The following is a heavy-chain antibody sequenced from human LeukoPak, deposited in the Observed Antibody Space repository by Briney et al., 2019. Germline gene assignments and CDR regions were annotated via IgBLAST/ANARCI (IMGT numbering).Heavy chain of an antibody. J-gene: IGHJ4*02. CDR1: GFTFDDYG. D-gene: IGHD2-2*01. V-gene: IGHV3-20*04. CDR2: INWNGGST. CDR3: VRGRYCNSISCDYFDY. Sequence: RPGGSLRLSCAASGFTFDDYGMSWVRQAPGKGLEWVSGINWNGGSTGYADSVKGRFTISRDNAKNSLYLQMNSLRAEDTAVYYCVRGRYCNSISCDYFDYWGQGTLVTVSS.